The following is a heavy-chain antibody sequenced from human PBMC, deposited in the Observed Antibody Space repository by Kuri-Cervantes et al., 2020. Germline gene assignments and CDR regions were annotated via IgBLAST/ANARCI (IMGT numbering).Heavy chain of an antibody. Sequence: ASVKVSCKASGYTFTSYYMHWVRQAPGQGLEWVGIINPSGGSTSYAQKFQGRVTMTRDTSTSTVYMELSSLRSEDTAVYYCARDQFDYDSSGIFDYWGQGTLVTVSS. CDR3: ARDQFDYDSSGIFDY. D-gene: IGHD3-22*01. CDR1: GYTFTSYY. CDR2: INPSGGST. V-gene: IGHV1-46*01. J-gene: IGHJ4*02.